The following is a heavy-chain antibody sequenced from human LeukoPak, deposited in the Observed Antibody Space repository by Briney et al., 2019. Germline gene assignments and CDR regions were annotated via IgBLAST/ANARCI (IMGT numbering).Heavy chain of an antibody. CDR3: ASTRRAAVAGRFDS. CDR2: IYHSGNT. Sequence: SETLSLTCNVSGASMCSIYWSWIRQPPGKGLEWIGYIYHSGNTNYSPSLESRVTMSVDESKNQFSLRVHFVSAADTAVYYCASTRRAAVAGRFDSWGQGTLVTVSS. D-gene: IGHD6-19*01. CDR1: GASMCSIY. J-gene: IGHJ4*02. V-gene: IGHV4-4*09.